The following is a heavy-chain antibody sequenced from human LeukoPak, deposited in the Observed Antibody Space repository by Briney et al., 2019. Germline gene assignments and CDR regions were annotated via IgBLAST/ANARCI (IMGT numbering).Heavy chain of an antibody. V-gene: IGHV3-23*01. J-gene: IGHJ4*02. CDR2: ISGGGGNT. CDR3: AKNGRWQAYYFDY. CDR1: GFTFSGYA. Sequence: PGASLRLSCAASGFTFSGYAMSWVRQAPGKGLEWVSSISGGGGNTYYADSVKGRFTISRDNSKNTLYVQMNSLRAEDTAVYYCAKNGRWQAYYFDYWGQGTLVTVSS. D-gene: IGHD4-23*01.